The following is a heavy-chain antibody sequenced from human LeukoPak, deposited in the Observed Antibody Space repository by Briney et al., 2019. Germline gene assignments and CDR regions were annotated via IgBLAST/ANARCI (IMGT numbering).Heavy chain of an antibody. J-gene: IGHJ2*01. Sequence: GGSLRLSCAASGFTFSSYVMYWVRQAPGKGLEYVSSISSNGGSTYYANSVKGRFTISRDNSKNTLYLQMGSLRAEDMAVYYCARDRRYYDSSGYYFHWYFDLWGRGTLVTVSS. D-gene: IGHD3-22*01. CDR1: GFTFSSYV. V-gene: IGHV3-64*01. CDR3: ARDRRYYDSSGYYFHWYFDL. CDR2: ISSNGGST.